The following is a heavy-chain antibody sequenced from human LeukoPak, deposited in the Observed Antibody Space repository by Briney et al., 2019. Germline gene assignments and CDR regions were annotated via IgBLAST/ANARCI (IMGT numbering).Heavy chain of an antibody. D-gene: IGHD6-19*01. CDR2: IYYSGST. V-gene: IGHV4-39*07. CDR3: AREGGYSNGYYHFDY. Sequence: SETLSLTCTVSGGSISSSSYFWGWIRQPPGKGLEWIGSIYYSGSTNYNPSLKSRVTISVDTSENQFSLKLSSVTAADTAVYYCAREGGYSNGYYHFDYWGQRTLVTVSS. J-gene: IGHJ4*02. CDR1: GGSISSSSYF.